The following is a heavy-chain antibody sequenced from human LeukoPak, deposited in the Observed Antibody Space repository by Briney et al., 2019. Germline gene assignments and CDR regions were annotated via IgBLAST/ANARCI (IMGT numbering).Heavy chain of an antibody. D-gene: IGHD2-15*01. V-gene: IGHV3-30*04. CDR3: ARAGVKWYSADY. Sequence: GRSLRLSCAASGFTFSSYAMHWVRQAPGKGLEWVAVISYDGSNKYYADSVKGRFTISRDNSKNTLYLQMNSLRAEDTAVYYCARAGVKWYSADYWGQGTLATVSS. CDR2: ISYDGSNK. J-gene: IGHJ4*02. CDR1: GFTFSSYA.